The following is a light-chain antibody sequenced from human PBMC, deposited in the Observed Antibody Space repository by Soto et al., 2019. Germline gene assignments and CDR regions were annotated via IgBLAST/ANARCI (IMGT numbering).Light chain of an antibody. CDR2: GAS. J-gene: IGKJ2*01. V-gene: IGKV3-20*01. Sequence: EIVLTQSPGTLSLSPGERATLSCRASQSVSSSYLAWYQQKPGQAPRLLIYGASSRATGIPDRFSGGGSGTDITLTISRLEQEDFAVYYCQKYGRSFVSTFGQGTKLEIK. CDR1: QSVSSSY. CDR3: QKYGRSFVST.